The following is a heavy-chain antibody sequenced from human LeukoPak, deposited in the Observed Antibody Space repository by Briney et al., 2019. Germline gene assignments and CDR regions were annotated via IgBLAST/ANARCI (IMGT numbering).Heavy chain of an antibody. J-gene: IGHJ4*02. D-gene: IGHD5-18*01. V-gene: IGHV3-43D*03. CDR3: ARARGSNYGYFDS. CDR2: ISWDGGST. Sequence: GGSLRLSCAASGFTFDDYAMHWVRQAPGKGLEWVSLISWDGGSTYYADSVKGRFTISRDNAKNTLYLQMNSLRAEDTAVYYCARARGSNYGYFDSWGQGTLVTVSS. CDR1: GFTFDDYA.